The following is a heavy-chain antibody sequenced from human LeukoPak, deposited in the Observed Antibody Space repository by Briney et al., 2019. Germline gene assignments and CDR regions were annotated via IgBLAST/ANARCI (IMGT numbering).Heavy chain of an antibody. V-gene: IGHV4-34*01. CDR3: AREAKVGAIKFDY. CDR2: IYYSGST. J-gene: IGHJ4*02. Sequence: SETLSLTCAVYGGSFSGYYWSWIRQPPGKGLEWIGSIYYSGSTYYNPSLKSRVTISVDTSKNQFSLKLSSVTAADTAVYYCAREAKVGAIKFDYWGQGTLVTVSS. CDR1: GGSFSGYY. D-gene: IGHD1-26*01.